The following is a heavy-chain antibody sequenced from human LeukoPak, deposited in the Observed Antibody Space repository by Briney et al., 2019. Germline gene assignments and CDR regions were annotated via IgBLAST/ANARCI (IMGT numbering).Heavy chain of an antibody. CDR3: VVGGSPGY. D-gene: IGHD2-15*01. V-gene: IGHV3-74*01. J-gene: IGHJ4*02. Sequence: GGSRRLSCAASGLAFSAYKMHWVRQAPRKGLVWVSRISTDGYTTDYADFVQGRFTASRDNTKNTWSLEMNSLRAEDTAVYYCVVGGSPGYWGQGTLVTVSS. CDR1: GLAFSAYK. CDR2: ISTDGYTT.